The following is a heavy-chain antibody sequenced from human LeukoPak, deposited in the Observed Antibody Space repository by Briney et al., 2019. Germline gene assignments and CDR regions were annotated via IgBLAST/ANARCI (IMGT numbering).Heavy chain of an antibody. V-gene: IGHV4-39*01. Sequence: SETLSLTCSLSGVSVSRSDSYWDWIRQPPGKGLEWIGTIYYSGRTYYSPSLKSRVTMSVDPSNNQFSLNLRSVTAADTAVYYCARRRYYDGSGYLEWGQGTLLSVSS. J-gene: IGHJ1*01. CDR3: ARRRYYDGSGYLE. CDR2: IYYSGRT. CDR1: GVSVSRSDSY. D-gene: IGHD3-22*01.